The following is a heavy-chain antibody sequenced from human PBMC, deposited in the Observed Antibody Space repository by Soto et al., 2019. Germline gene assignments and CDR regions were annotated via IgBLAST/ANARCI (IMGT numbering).Heavy chain of an antibody. Sequence: GGSLRLSCAASGFTFSSYAMHWVRQAPGKGLEWVAVISYDGSNKYYADSVKGRFTISRDNSKNTLYLQMNSLRAEDTAVYYCAKDSVAGRRVLSSPFDYWGQGTLVTVSS. CDR1: GFTFSSYA. J-gene: IGHJ4*02. D-gene: IGHD6-19*01. V-gene: IGHV3-30-3*01. CDR2: ISYDGSNK. CDR3: AKDSVAGRRVLSSPFDY.